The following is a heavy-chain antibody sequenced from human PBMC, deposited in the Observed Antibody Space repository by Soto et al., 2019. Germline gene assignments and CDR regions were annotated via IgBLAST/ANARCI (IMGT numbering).Heavy chain of an antibody. Sequence: PSETLSLTCTVSGGSISHYYWSWIRQSPGKGLEWIGYIHYSGSTNYNPSLKSRIIITVDTPNNQFSLKLNSVTAADTAVYYCARDFRSSGYYTDWGQGSLVTVSS. CDR3: ARDFRSSGYYTD. J-gene: IGHJ4*02. D-gene: IGHD3-22*01. V-gene: IGHV4-59*01. CDR1: GGSISHYY. CDR2: IHYSGST.